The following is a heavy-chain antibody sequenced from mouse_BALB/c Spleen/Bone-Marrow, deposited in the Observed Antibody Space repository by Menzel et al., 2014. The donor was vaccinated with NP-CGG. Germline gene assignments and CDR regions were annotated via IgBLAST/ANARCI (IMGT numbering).Heavy chain of an antibody. D-gene: IGHD1-2*01. Sequence: EAQLQQSGAELVKPGASVKLSCTASGFNIKDTYMHWVKQRPEQGLEWIGRIDPANGNTKYDPKFQGRATITADTSSNTAYLQLSSLTSEDTAAYYCARYRLGTYFDYWGQGTTLTVSS. CDR3: ARYRLGTYFDY. V-gene: IGHV14-3*02. J-gene: IGHJ2*01. CDR1: GFNIKDTY. CDR2: IDPANGNT.